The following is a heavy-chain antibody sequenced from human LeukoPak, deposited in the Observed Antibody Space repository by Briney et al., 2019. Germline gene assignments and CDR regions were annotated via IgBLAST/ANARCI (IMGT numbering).Heavy chain of an antibody. V-gene: IGHV1-8*03. Sequence: ASVKVSCKASGYSFTSYDVTWVRQAPGQGLEWMGWMNPNSGNTAYAQKFQGRVTITSDTSITTAYMELSSLRSEDTAVYYCATSLFCSNGVCYIGGYYFDYWGQGTLVTVSS. D-gene: IGHD2-8*01. J-gene: IGHJ4*02. CDR3: ATSLFCSNGVCYIGGYYFDY. CDR1: GYSFTSYD. CDR2: MNPNSGNT.